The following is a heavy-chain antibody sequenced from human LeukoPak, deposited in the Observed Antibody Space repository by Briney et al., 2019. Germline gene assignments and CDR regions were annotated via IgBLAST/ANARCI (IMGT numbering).Heavy chain of an antibody. V-gene: IGHV3-11*01. CDR2: ISSSGSTI. J-gene: IGHJ4*02. Sequence: GGSLRLSCAASGFTFSDYYMNWIRQAPGKGLEWVSYISSSGSTIYYADSVEGRFTISRDNAKNSLYLQMNSLRAEDTAVYYCARFAAHNRLDYWGQGTLVTVSS. CDR1: GFTFSDYY. CDR3: ARFAAHNRLDY. D-gene: IGHD1-14*01.